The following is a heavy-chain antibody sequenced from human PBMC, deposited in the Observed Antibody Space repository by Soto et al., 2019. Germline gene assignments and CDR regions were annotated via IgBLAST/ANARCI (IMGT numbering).Heavy chain of an antibody. CDR1: GGTFSGHA. V-gene: IGHV1-69*06. J-gene: IGHJ4*02. CDR2: IIPIFGTS. CDR3: ASGLPYFDTGGPWSFDY. Sequence: QVQLVQSGAEVMKPRSSVKVSCTSSGGTFSGHALSWVRQAPGQGLEWMGGIIPIFGTSNYAQKFQGRVTITADTSTRTAYMELTSLRSEDTAVYYCASGLPYFDTGGPWSFDYWGQGSLVTVSS. D-gene: IGHD3-22*01.